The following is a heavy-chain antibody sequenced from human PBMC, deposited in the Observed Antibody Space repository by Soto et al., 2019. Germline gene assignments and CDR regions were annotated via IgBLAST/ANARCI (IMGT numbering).Heavy chain of an antibody. CDR3: ARILIIGTTRGSYFDY. CDR2: IFYSGAT. V-gene: IGHV3-66*01. D-gene: IGHD1-20*01. CDR1: RFTASTNY. Sequence: PGGSLRLSCAASRFTASTNYMTWVRQAPGKGLEWVAVIFYSGATYYTGSVQGRFTISRDNSKNTLYLQMNSLRAEDTAVYYCARILIIGTTRGSYFDYWGQGTLVTVSS. J-gene: IGHJ4*02.